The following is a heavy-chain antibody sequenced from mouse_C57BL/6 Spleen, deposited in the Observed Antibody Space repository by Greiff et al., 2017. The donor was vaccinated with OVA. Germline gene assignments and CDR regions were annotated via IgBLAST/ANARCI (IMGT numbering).Heavy chain of an antibody. CDR1: GYTFTSYW. Sequence: QVQLQQPGAELVKPGASVKMSCKASGYTFTSYWITWVKQRPGQGLEWIGDIYPGSGSTNYNEKFKSKATLTVDTSSSTAYMQLSSLTSEDSAVYYCARCWEHYYGSSEEYWGQGTSVTVSS. V-gene: IGHV1-55*01. D-gene: IGHD1-1*01. J-gene: IGHJ4*01. CDR2: IYPGSGST. CDR3: ARCWEHYYGSSEEY.